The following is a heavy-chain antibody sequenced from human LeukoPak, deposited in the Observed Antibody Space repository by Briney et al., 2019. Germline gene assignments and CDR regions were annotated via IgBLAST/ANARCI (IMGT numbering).Heavy chain of an antibody. V-gene: IGHV3-48*03. CDR3: ARGRNAYTFDN. D-gene: IGHD5-24*01. CDR2: ISSGGNYR. J-gene: IGHJ4*02. Sequence: PGGSLRLYCAASGFTFSSYEINWVRQAPGKGLEWVSYISSGGNYRYYADSVKGRFTISRDNARNSLHLQMNSLRAEDTAVYYCARGRNAYTFDNWGQGTLVTVSS. CDR1: GFTFSSYE.